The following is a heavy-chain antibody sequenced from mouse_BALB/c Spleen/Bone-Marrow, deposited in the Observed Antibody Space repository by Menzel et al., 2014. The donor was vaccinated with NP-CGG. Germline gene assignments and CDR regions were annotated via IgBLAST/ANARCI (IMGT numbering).Heavy chain of an antibody. J-gene: IGHJ2*01. CDR2: INPSNGGT. Sequence: QVHVKQSGAELVKPGASVKLSCKASGYTFTSYYMYWGKQRPGQGLEWIGEINPSNGGTNFNEKFKSKATLTVDKSSSTAYTQLSSLTSGDSAVYYCTRYGNYYFDYWGQGTTLTVSS. V-gene: IGHV1S81*02. CDR3: TRYGNYYFDY. D-gene: IGHD2-1*01. CDR1: GYTFTSYY.